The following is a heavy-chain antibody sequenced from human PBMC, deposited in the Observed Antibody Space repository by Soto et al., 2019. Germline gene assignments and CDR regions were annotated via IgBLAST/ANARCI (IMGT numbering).Heavy chain of an antibody. CDR2: MNPNSGNT. V-gene: IGHV1-8*01. J-gene: IGHJ6*02. Sequence: QVQLVQSGAEVKKPGASVKVSCKASGYTFTSYDINWVRQATGQGLEWMGWMNPNSGNTGYAQKXXGGVTMTRNTXXSXAXXELSSLRSEDTAVYYCARAGQQLPPFYYYYYGMDVWGQGTTVTVSS. CDR1: GYTFTSYD. CDR3: ARAGQQLPPFYYYYYGMDV. D-gene: IGHD6-13*01.